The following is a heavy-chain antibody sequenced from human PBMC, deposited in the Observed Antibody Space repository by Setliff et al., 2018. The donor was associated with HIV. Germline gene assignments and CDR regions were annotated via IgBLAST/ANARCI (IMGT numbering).Heavy chain of an antibody. D-gene: IGHD4-17*01. CDR3: ARYSTLTTNFDY. V-gene: IGHV4-38-2*01. CDR2: IPHNGGT. J-gene: IGHJ4*02. Sequence: SVTLSLTCAVSGYSIGSGSFWGWIRQPPGKGLEWIATIPHNGGTYYNPDPSLTGRVTISLDTSKNQFSLQLAFVTAADTAVYYCARYSTLTTNFDYWGQGTLVTVSS. CDR1: GYSIGSGSF.